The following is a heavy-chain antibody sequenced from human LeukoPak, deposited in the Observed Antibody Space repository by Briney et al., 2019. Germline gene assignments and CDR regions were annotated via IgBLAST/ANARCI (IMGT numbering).Heavy chain of an antibody. J-gene: IGHJ2*01. CDR2: IYYSGST. CDR3: ARSVVTLYWYFDL. D-gene: IGHD4-23*01. V-gene: IGHV4-59*01. Sequence: SETLSLTCTVSGGXISGYYYNWIRQPPGKGLKWIGYIYYSGSTNYNPSLKSRVTISLDTSKNQFSLKLSSVTTADTAVYYCARSVVTLYWYFDLWGRGTLVTVSS. CDR1: GGXISGYY.